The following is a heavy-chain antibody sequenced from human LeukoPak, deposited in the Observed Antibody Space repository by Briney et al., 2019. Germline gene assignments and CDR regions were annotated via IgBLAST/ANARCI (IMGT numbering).Heavy chain of an antibody. D-gene: IGHD3-10*01. CDR1: GFTVSSNY. Sequence: TGGSLRLSCAASGFTVSSNYMSRVRQAPGKGLEWVSVIYSGGSTYYADSVKGRFTISRDNSKNTLYLQMNSLRAEDTAVYYCARSVWFGKPRDNWGQGTLVTVSS. J-gene: IGHJ4*02. CDR2: IYSGGST. V-gene: IGHV3-53*01. CDR3: ARSVWFGKPRDN.